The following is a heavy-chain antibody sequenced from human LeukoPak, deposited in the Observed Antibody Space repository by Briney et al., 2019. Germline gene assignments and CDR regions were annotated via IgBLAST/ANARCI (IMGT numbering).Heavy chain of an antibody. CDR2: ISGSGDAT. CDR1: KFNFA. CDR3: AKGHFASSSFFDY. J-gene: IGHJ4*02. D-gene: IGHD6-6*01. Sequence: GSLRLSCAASKFNFAMSWVRQTADKRLEWVSAISGSGDATFYTDSVKGRFTISRDNSKNTQYLQMNSLRVEDTAVYYCAKGHFASSSFFDYWGQGTLVTVSS. V-gene: IGHV3-23*01.